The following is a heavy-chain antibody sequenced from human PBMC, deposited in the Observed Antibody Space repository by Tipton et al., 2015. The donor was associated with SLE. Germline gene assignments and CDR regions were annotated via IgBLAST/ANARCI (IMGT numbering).Heavy chain of an antibody. D-gene: IGHD6-13*01. J-gene: IGHJ4*02. CDR3: ARDPGVASSGTVGHFDS. CDR2: IDQPGSTT. Sequence: VQLVQSGGELVQPGGSLRLSCAASGFTFSYYGMHWVRQTPGKGLEWVANIDQPGSTTYYLDSVKGRFTISRDNAHYSLSLQMESLRVEDTAVYYCARDPGVASSGTVGHFDSWGQGALVTVSS. CDR1: GFTFSYYG. V-gene: IGHV3-7*01.